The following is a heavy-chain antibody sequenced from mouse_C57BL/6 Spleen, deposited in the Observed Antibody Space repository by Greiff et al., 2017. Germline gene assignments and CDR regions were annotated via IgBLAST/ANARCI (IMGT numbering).Heavy chain of an antibody. D-gene: IGHD1-1*01. J-gene: IGHJ4*01. CDR3: ARADYYGSILYYAMDY. CDR2: IYPGNGDT. CDR1: GYTFTSYN. Sequence: LQESGAELVRPGASVKMSCKASGYTFTSYNMHWVKQTPRQGLEWIGAIYPGNGDTSYNQKFKGKATLTVDKSSSTAYMQLSSLTSEDSAVYFCARADYYGSILYYAMDYWGQGTSVTVSS. V-gene: IGHV1-12*01.